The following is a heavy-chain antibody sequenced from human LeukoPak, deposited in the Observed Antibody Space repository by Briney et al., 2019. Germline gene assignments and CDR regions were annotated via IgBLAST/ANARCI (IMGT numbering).Heavy chain of an antibody. Sequence: SVKVSCKASGGTLSSYAISWVRQAPGQGLEWMGGIIPIFGTANYAQKFQGRVTITADESTSTAYMELSSLRSEDTAVYYCARDPPLIYAALPSRNWFDPWGQGTLVTVSS. CDR2: IIPIFGTA. V-gene: IGHV1-69*13. CDR3: ARDPPLIYAALPSRNWFDP. CDR1: GGTLSSYA. J-gene: IGHJ5*02. D-gene: IGHD2/OR15-2a*01.